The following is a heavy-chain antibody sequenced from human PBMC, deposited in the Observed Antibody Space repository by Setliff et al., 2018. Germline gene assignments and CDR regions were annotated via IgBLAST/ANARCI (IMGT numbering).Heavy chain of an antibody. CDR2: IHPSGST. D-gene: IGHD1-1*01. CDR1: GDSISSGSYH. J-gene: IGHJ5*02. Sequence: KLSETLSLTCTVSGDSISSGSYHWSWIRKPAGKGLEWIGRIHPSGSTNYNPSLKSRVTISVDTSKNQFSLKVSSVTAADTAVYYCARTTGSTHNWLDPWGPGTLVTVSS. CDR3: ARTTGSTHNWLDP. V-gene: IGHV4-61*02.